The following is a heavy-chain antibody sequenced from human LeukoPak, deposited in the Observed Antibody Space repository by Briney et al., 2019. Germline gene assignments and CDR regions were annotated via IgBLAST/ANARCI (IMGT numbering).Heavy chain of an antibody. Sequence: ASVKVSCKASGYTFTSYGISWVRQAPGQGLEWMGWISAYNGNTNYAQKFQGRVTMTRDTSTSTVYMELSSLRSEDTAVYYCARDPHYDSSGYPVFDYWGQGTLVTVSS. D-gene: IGHD3-22*01. CDR2: ISAYNGNT. CDR3: ARDPHYDSSGYPVFDY. J-gene: IGHJ4*02. CDR1: GYTFTSYG. V-gene: IGHV1-18*01.